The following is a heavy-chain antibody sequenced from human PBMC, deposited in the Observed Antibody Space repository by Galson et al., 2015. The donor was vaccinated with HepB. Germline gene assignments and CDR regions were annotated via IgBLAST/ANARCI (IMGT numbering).Heavy chain of an antibody. CDR2: ISSSSATI. J-gene: IGHJ4*02. Sequence: SLRLSCAASTFIFSTYSMNWVRQAPGKGLEWVSYISSSSATIYYADSVKGRFTISRDNAKNSLSLQMNSLRHEDTAVYYCARVGDYGSDDYWGQGTLVTVSS. CDR1: TFIFSTYS. V-gene: IGHV3-48*02. CDR3: ARVGDYGSDDY. D-gene: IGHD4-17*01.